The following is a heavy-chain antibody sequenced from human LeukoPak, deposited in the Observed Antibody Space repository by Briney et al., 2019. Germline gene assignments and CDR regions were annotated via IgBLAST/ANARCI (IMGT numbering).Heavy chain of an antibody. J-gene: IGHJ4*02. CDR2: ISYSGST. Sequence: PSETLSLTCTASGGSIIISNYYWGWIRQSPGKGLECIGKISYSGSTYYNPSLRSRVHMSVDTSTNQFSLKLSSVTAADTAVYYCARLTDFWGQGILVTVST. CDR1: GGSIIISNYY. V-gene: IGHV4-39*01. CDR3: ARLTDF.